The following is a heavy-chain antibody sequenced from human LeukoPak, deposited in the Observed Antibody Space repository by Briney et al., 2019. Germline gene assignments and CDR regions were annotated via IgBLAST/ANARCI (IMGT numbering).Heavy chain of an antibody. D-gene: IGHD3-22*01. CDR3: ARDVLGTYYYDSSGSPRAY. J-gene: IGHJ4*02. CDR2: ICSGGST. Sequence: QPGGSLRLSCAASGFTVSSNYMSWVRQAPGKGLEWVSVICSGGSTYYADSVKGRFTISRDNSKNTLYLQMNSLRAEDTAVYYCARDVLGTYYYDSSGSPRAYWGQGTLVTVSS. CDR1: GFTVSSNY. V-gene: IGHV3-53*01.